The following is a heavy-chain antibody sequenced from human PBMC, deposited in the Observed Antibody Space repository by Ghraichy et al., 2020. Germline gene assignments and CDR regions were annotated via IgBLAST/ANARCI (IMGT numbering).Heavy chain of an antibody. CDR3: ASGLGYYYFAMDV. CDR1: GFSISSYG. D-gene: IGHD6-6*01. J-gene: IGHJ6*02. CDR2: IWFDGSQK. Sequence: GESLNISCEASGFSISSYGMHWVRQAPGKGLEWVAVIWFDGSQKYYADSVQGRFTIFRDNSKETLYLQMNSLRAEDTATYYCASGLGYYYFAMDVWGQGTTVTVSS. V-gene: IGHV3-33*01.